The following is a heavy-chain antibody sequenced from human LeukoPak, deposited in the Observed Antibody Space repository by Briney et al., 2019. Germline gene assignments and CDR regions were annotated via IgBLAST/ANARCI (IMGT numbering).Heavy chain of an antibody. Sequence: GGSLRLSCAASGFAFSDFWMSWVRQAPGKGLEWVANIRHDGNAKNYVPSVRGRFTISRDNAKNSLYLQMNSLTVEDTAVYFCATSHDSAGNDWGQGTLVTVSS. V-gene: IGHV3-7*01. CDR2: IRHDGNAK. CDR1: GFAFSDFW. D-gene: IGHD2-15*01. CDR3: ATSHDSAGND. J-gene: IGHJ4*02.